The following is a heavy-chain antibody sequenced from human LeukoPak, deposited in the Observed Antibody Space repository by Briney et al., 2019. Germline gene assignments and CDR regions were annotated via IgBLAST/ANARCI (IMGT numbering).Heavy chain of an antibody. D-gene: IGHD2-2*01. CDR3: AREDNVVVPAARPIDY. CDR1: GFTFSSYN. Sequence: GGSLRLSCAASGFTFSSYNMNWVRQAPGKGLEWGSSISTSGNYIYYADSVKGRFTISRDNAKNSLYLQMNSLRAEDTAVYYCAREDNVVVPAARPIDYWGQGTLVSVSS. J-gene: IGHJ4*02. CDR2: ISTSGNYI. V-gene: IGHV3-21*01.